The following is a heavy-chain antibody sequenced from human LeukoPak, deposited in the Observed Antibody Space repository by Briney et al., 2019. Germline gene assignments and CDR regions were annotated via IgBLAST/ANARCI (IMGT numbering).Heavy chain of an antibody. D-gene: IGHD3-10*01. CDR1: GYSFTGYY. CDR3: ARDSSMVLIEY. V-gene: IGHV1-2*02. J-gene: IGHJ4*02. CDR2: INPNSGDT. Sequence: ASVKVSCKASGYSFTGYYMHWVRQAPGQGLEWMGWINPNSGDTKHAQKFQDRVTMTRDMATSTAYMELNGLRFDDSAVYYCARDSSMVLIEYWGQGTLVAVSS.